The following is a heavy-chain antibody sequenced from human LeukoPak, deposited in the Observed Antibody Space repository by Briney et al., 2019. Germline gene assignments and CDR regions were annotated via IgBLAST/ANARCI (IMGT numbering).Heavy chain of an antibody. Sequence: ASVKVSCKASGYTFTSYGISWVRQAPGQGLEWMGWISAYNGNTNYAQKLQGRVTMTTDTSTSPAYMELRSLRSDDTAVYYCARDRRVDYDFWSGYYTPYYYGMDVWGQGTTVTVSS. CDR2: ISAYNGNT. CDR3: ARDRRVDYDFWSGYYTPYYYGMDV. CDR1: GYTFTSYG. J-gene: IGHJ6*02. V-gene: IGHV1-18*01. D-gene: IGHD3-3*01.